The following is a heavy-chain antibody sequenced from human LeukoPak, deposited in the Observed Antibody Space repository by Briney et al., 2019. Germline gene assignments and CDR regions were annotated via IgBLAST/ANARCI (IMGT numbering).Heavy chain of an antibody. CDR1: GYSISSGYY. CDR3: ARGGYDSFDY. CDR2: IYHSGST. V-gene: IGHV4-38-2*02. D-gene: IGHD5-12*01. Sequence: ASETLSLTCTASGYSISSGYYWGWIRQPPGKGLEWIGSIYHSGSTYYNPSLKSRVTISVDTSKNQFSLKLSSVTAADTAVYYCARGGYDSFDYWGQGTLVTVSS. J-gene: IGHJ4*02.